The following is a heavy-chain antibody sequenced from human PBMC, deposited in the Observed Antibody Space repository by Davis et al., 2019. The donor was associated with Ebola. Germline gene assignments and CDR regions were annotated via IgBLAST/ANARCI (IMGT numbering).Heavy chain of an antibody. CDR1: GVTFRNYV. J-gene: IGHJ4*02. CDR2: ISSSGGNS. D-gene: IGHD4-17*01. CDR3: AREAQDDYGVTAFDY. V-gene: IGHV3-23*01. Sequence: PGGSLRLSCAVSGVTFRNYVMSWVRQAPGKGLEWVSSISSSGGNSFYMDSVQGRFYIDRDNSKNTVHLQMHRLRAEDTAVYYCAREAQDDYGVTAFDYWGQGTLVTVSS.